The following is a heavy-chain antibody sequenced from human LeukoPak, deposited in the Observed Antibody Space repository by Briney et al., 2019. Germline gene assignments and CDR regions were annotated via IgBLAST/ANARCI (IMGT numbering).Heavy chain of an antibody. CDR2: IRYHGSNK. CDR1: GFTFSSYG. J-gene: IGHJ4*02. CDR3: ARDSPVFDY. Sequence: GGSLRLSCAASGFTFSSYGMHWVRQAPGKGLEWVAFIRYHGSNKYYVDSVKGRFTISRDNSKDTLYLQMNSLRSEDTAVYYCARDSPVFDYWGQGTLVTVSS. V-gene: IGHV3-30*02.